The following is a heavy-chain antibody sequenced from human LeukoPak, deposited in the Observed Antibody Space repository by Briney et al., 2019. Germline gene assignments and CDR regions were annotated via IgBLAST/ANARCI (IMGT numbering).Heavy chain of an antibody. J-gene: IGHJ4*02. Sequence: SETLSLTCTVSGGSISSSSTYYWGWIRQPPGKGLDWIGSIYYGGSTYYNPPLKSRVTISVDTSKNHFSLRLSSVTAADTAVYYCARIAAAAKGVDYWGQGTLVTVSS. D-gene: IGHD6-13*01. CDR2: IYYGGST. CDR3: ARIAAAAKGVDY. CDR1: GGSISSSSTYY. V-gene: IGHV4-39*07.